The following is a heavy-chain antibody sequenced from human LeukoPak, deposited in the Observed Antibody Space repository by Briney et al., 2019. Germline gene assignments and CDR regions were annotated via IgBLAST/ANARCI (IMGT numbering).Heavy chain of an antibody. Sequence: KSSETLSLACTVSGGSISSSSYYWGWIRQPGGKGLEWIGSIYYSGSTYYNPSLKSRVTISVDTSKNQFSPKLSPVTAADTAVYYCARRVHNFNYYDSPDAFDIWGQGTMVTVSS. D-gene: IGHD3-22*01. V-gene: IGHV4-39*01. CDR1: GGSISSSSYY. J-gene: IGHJ3*02. CDR2: IYYSGST. CDR3: ARRVHNFNYYDSPDAFDI.